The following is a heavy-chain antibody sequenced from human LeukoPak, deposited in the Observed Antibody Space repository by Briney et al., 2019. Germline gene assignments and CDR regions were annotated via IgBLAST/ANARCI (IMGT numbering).Heavy chain of an antibody. D-gene: IGHD6-19*01. J-gene: IGHJ4*02. CDR2: ISWNSGSI. V-gene: IGHV3-9*01. CDR1: GFTFDDYA. CDR3: AKDDSSGWELIDY. Sequence: GGSLRLSYAASGFTFDDYAMHWVRQAPGKGLEWVSGISWNSGSIGYADSVKGRFTISRDNAKNSLYLQMNSLRAEDTALYYCAKDDSSGWELIDYWGQGTLVTVSS.